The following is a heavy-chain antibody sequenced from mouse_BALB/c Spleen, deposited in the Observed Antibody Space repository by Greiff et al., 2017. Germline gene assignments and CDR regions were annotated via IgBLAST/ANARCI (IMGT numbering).Heavy chain of an antibody. D-gene: IGHD1-1*01. CDR2: IWSGGST. Sequence: VQVVESGPGLVQPSQSLSITCTVSGFSLTSYGVHWVRQSPGKGLEWLGVIWSGGSTDYNAAFISRLSISKDNSKSQVFFKMNSLQANDTAIYYCARTSITTVGGFAYWGQGTLVTVSA. V-gene: IGHV2-2*02. J-gene: IGHJ3*01. CDR3: ARTSITTVGGFAY. CDR1: GFSLTSYG.